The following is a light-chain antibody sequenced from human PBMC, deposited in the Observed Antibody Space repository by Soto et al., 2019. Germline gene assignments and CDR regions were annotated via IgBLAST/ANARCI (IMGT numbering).Light chain of an antibody. CDR1: SSDVGGYNY. CDR3: SSYTSGSPGV. J-gene: IGLJ3*02. V-gene: IGLV2-14*01. CDR2: EVS. Sequence: QSVLTQPASVSGSPGQSITISCTGTSSDVGGYNYVSWYQQHPGKAPKLMIYEVSNRPSGVSNRFSGSKSGNTASLTISGLQAEYEADYYCSSYTSGSPGVFGGGTKLTVL.